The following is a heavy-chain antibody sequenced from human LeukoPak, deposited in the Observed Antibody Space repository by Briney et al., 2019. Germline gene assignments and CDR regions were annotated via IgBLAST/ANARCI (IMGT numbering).Heavy chain of an antibody. V-gene: IGHV3-30*03. CDR1: GFTFSSHD. CDR3: ARLQPGVRIIDVFDH. J-gene: IGHJ4*02. Sequence: GGSLRLSCAASGFTFSSHDMHWVRQAPGKGLEWVAAISRDGSNKYYADSVTGRFTISRDNSKNTLYLQVNSLKTEDSSVYYCARLQPGVRIIDVFDHWGQGTQVTVSS. CDR2: ISRDGSNK. D-gene: IGHD1-14*01.